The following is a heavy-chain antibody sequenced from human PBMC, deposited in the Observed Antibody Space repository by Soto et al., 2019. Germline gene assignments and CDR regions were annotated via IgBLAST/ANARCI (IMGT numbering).Heavy chain of an antibody. CDR1: GGTLSSYT. J-gene: IGHJ4*02. V-gene: IGHV1-69*02. CDR3: ARATAAGTSDY. Sequence: ASVKVSCKASGGTLSSYTISWVRQDPGQGLEWMGRIIPILGIANYAQKFQGRVTITADKSTSTAYMELSSLRSEDTAVYYCARATAAGTSDYWGQGTLVTVSS. CDR2: IIPILGIA. D-gene: IGHD6-13*01.